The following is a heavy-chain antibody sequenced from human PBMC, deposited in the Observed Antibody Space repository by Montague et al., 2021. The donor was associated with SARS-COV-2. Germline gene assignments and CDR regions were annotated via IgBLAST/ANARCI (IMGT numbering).Heavy chain of an antibody. CDR1: GASSSNYY. V-gene: IGHV4-34*01. J-gene: IGHJ4*02. CDR2: INHSGYT. Sequence: SETLSLTCAVYGASSSNYYWSWIRQSPGKGLEWVGEINHSGYTDXNPSLESRLTRSLDSSKKQFPLKMTSVTAADKAIYYRASAPRYSFGFWAYWGQGTLVSVSS. CDR3: ASAPRYSFGFWAY. D-gene: IGHD5-12*01.